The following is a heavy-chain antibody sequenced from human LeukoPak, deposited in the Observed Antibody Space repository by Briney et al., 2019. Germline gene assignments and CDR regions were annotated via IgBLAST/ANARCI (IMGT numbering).Heavy chain of an antibody. V-gene: IGHV4-4*07. Sequence: SETLSLTCTVSGDSISSYYWSWIRQPAGKGLEWIGRIYTSGITNYNPSLKSRVTMSVDTSKNQFSLKVNSVTAADTAVYYCGGYSYGYANYYYYMDVWGKGTTVTVSS. CDR3: GGYSYGYANYYYYMDV. J-gene: IGHJ6*03. D-gene: IGHD5-18*01. CDR2: IYTSGIT. CDR1: GDSISSYY.